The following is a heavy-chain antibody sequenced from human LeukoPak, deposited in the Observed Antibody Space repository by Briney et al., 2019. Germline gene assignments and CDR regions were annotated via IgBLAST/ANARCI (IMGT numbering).Heavy chain of an antibody. V-gene: IGHV3-23*01. CDR1: RFTFSNFG. D-gene: IGHD7-27*01. J-gene: IGHJ4*02. CDR2: ITTSDGNT. Sequence: GGSLRLSCAASRFTFSNFGMSWVRQAPGKGLEWVSTITTSDGNTYYADSVKGRFTVSRDNSKNTLFLQMNSLRAEDTAVYYCAKDGGLWVSAHWGDSWGRGTLVTVSS. CDR3: AKDGGLWVSAHWGDS.